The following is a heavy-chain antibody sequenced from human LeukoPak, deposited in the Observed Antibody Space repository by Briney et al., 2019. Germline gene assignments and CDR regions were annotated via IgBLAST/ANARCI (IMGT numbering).Heavy chain of an antibody. J-gene: IGHJ3*01. CDR3: VVYKYILSWSAFDF. Sequence: GGSLRLSCAASGFTFSRYWMSWVRQAPGKGLEWVANIKQDGSEKYYVDSVKGRFTISRDNAKKSVSLHMNNLRVEDTAVYYCVVYKYILSWSAFDFWGRGTMVTVSS. CDR1: GFTFSRYW. D-gene: IGHD6-13*01. CDR2: IKQDGSEK. V-gene: IGHV3-7*01.